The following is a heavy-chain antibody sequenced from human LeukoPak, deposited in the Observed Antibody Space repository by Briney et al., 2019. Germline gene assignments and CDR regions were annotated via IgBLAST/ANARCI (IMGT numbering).Heavy chain of an antibody. CDR2: INPNSGGT. J-gene: IGHJ4*02. D-gene: IGHD2-8*01. Sequence: ASVKVSCKASGYTFTGYYMHWVRQAPGQGLEWMGWINPNSGGTNYAQKFQGRVTMTRDTSISTAYMELSRLRSDDTAVYYCARVKGGVYYFDYWGQGTLVTVSS. CDR3: ARVKGGVYYFDY. V-gene: IGHV1-2*02. CDR1: GYTFTGYY.